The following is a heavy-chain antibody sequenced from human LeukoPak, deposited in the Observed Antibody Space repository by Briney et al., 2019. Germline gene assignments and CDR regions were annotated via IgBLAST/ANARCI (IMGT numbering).Heavy chain of an antibody. CDR3: ARLAGGYYYYYGMDV. CDR2: ISGSGGST. D-gene: IGHD3-3*02. V-gene: IGHV3-23*01. CDR1: GFTFSSYA. J-gene: IGHJ6*02. Sequence: GGSLRLSCAASGFTFSSYAMSWVRQAPGKGLEWVSAISGSGGSTYYADSVKGRFTISRDNSKNTLYLQMNSLRAEDTAVYYCARLAGGYYYYYGMDVWGQGTTVTVSS.